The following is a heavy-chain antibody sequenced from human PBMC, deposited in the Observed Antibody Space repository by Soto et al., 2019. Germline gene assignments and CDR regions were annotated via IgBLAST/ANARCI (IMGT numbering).Heavy chain of an antibody. J-gene: IGHJ4*02. Sequence: PSETLSLTCSVAVVSISSYYWSWIRQPSGKGLELIGRIYTTWSTNYNPSLKSRVTGSVDTSKNQFSLELSSVTAADTAVYYCARDLYYDSSGSSFDYWGQGALVTVSS. CDR2: IYTTWST. CDR1: VVSISSYY. V-gene: IGHV4-4*07. D-gene: IGHD3-22*01. CDR3: ARDLYYDSSGSSFDY.